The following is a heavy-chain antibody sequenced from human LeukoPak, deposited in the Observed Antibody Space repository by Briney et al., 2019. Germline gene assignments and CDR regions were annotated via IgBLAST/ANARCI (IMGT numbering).Heavy chain of an antibody. CDR2: ISSSGSTI. J-gene: IGHJ6*03. CDR3: ARDLAMVRGREDYYYYMDV. V-gene: IGHV3-11*01. D-gene: IGHD3-10*01. Sequence: GGSLRLSCAASGFTFSDYYMSWIRQAPGKGLEWVSYISSSGSTIYYADSVKGRFTISRDNAKNSLYLQMNSLRAEHTAVYYCARDLAMVRGREDYYYYMDVWGKGTTVTVSS. CDR1: GFTFSDYY.